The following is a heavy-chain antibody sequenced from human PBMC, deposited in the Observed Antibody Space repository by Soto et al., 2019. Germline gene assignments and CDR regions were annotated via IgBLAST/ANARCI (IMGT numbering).Heavy chain of an antibody. Sequence: GGSPRLSCAASGFTFSTYSMSWVRQAPGKGLEWVSYISSISNTIYYADSVKGRFTISRDNAKNSLYLHMSSLSAEDTAVYYCARDRGCSGGICYRDLGYWGQGTLVTVSS. J-gene: IGHJ4*02. CDR1: GFTFSTYS. CDR3: ARDRGCSGGICYRDLGY. D-gene: IGHD2-15*01. V-gene: IGHV3-48*01. CDR2: ISSISNTI.